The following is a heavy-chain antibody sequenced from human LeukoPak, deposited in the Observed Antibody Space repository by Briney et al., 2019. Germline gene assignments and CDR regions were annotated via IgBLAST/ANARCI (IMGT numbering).Heavy chain of an antibody. Sequence: ASVQVSCRTSGYTFTSYYIHWLRQAPGQRFEWMGWSDPKSGATKYEHFQGRVTMTRDTSISTAYMELSRLTSDDTAVYYCARGNFYDNKGYSPELRYWGQGTLVTVSS. CDR1: GYTFTSYY. D-gene: IGHD3-10*01. CDR3: ARGNFYDNKGYSPELRY. CDR2: SDPKSGAT. J-gene: IGHJ4*02. V-gene: IGHV1-2*02.